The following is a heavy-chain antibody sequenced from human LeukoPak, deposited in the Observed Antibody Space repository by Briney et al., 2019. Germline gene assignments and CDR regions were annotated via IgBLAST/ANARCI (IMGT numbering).Heavy chain of an antibody. CDR3: ARVILGDSSGYYRFDY. J-gene: IGHJ4*02. V-gene: IGHV4-59*01. Sequence: SETLSLTCALYGGSFNDYYWSWIRRPPGKGLEWIGYIYYSGSTNYNPSLRSRVTISIDTSKNQFSLKLTSVTAADTAVYYCARVILGDSSGYYRFDYWGQGTLVTVSS. D-gene: IGHD3-22*01. CDR2: IYYSGST. CDR1: GGSFNDYY.